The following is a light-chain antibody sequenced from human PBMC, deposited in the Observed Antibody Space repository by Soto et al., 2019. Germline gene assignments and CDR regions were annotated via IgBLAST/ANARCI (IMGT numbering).Light chain of an antibody. CDR3: QHTYCPPLA. J-gene: IGKJ3*01. CDR2: DVS. Sequence: DIQMTQSPSSLSASVGDSVTIACRASQRISAYLNWYQQKPVEAPTLLIFDVSVLQSGVPSRFSGSGSETDFTLSITSLQPEDFATYYCQHTYCPPLAFGPGTKVDFK. V-gene: IGKV1-39*01. CDR1: QRISAY.